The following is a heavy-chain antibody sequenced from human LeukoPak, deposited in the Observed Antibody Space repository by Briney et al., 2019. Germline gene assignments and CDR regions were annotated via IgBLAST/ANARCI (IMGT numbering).Heavy chain of an antibody. CDR3: AREIEGYSDFYSFGRPDNYWFDP. V-gene: IGHV4-38-2*02. J-gene: IGHJ5*02. CDR1: GYSISSGYY. Sequence: SETLSLTCTVSGYSISSGYYWGWIRQPPGKGLEWIGHVYYNGNTNYNPSLKSRVAMSVDKSNNQFSLKLSFVTAADTAVYFCAREIEGYSDFYSFGRPDNYWFDPWGQGTLITVSS. D-gene: IGHD2-21*02. CDR2: VYYNGNT.